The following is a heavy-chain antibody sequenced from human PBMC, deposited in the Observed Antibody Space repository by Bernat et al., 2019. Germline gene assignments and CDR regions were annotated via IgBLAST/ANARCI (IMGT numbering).Heavy chain of an antibody. Sequence: QVQLVESGGGVVQPGRSLRLSCAASGFTFSSYVMHWVRQAPDKGLEWVAVVSYDGNNKECADSVRGRFSICRDNSKYTLYLQMSSLRAEDTAVYYCATEGERMTTSSAFDIWGQGTVVTGSS. J-gene: IGHJ3*02. V-gene: IGHV3-30*15. D-gene: IGHD4-11*01. CDR2: VSYDGNNK. CDR3: ATEGERMTTSSAFDI. CDR1: GFTFSSYV.